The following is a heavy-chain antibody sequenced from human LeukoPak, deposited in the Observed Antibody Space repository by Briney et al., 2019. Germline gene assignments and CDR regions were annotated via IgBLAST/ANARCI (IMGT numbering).Heavy chain of an antibody. CDR1: GGSISSSSYY. CDR3: ARDGFTMYSSSWYAYFQH. J-gene: IGHJ1*01. Sequence: NSSETLSLTCTVSGGSISSSSYYWGWIRQPPGKGLEWIGSIYYSGSTYYNPSLKSRVTISVDTSKNQFSLKLSSVTAADTAVYYCARDGFTMYSSSWYAYFQHWGQGTLVTVSS. D-gene: IGHD6-13*01. CDR2: IYYSGST. V-gene: IGHV4-39*07.